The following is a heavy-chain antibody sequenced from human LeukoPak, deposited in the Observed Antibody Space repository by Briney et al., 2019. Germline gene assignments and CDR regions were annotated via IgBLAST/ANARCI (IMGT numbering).Heavy chain of an antibody. D-gene: IGHD1-26*01. CDR1: DYTFTNYG. J-gene: IGHJ2*01. V-gene: IGHV1-18*01. CDR2: INTYNGDT. CDR3: ARGVGAGSWYFDF. Sequence: ASVKVSCKASDYTFTNYGLSWVRQAPGQGLEWMGWINTYNGDTNYAQKFQGRVTMTTDTSTSTAYMELSSLRFDDTAVYYCARGVGAGSWYFDFWGRGTLVIVSS.